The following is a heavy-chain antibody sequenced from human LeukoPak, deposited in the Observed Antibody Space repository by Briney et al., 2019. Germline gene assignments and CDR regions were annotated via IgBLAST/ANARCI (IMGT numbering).Heavy chain of an antibody. CDR2: INPNSGGT. V-gene: IGHV1-2*02. D-gene: IGHD1-7*01. J-gene: IGHJ4*02. Sequence: GASVKVSCKASGYTFTGYYMHWVRQAPGQGLEWMGWINPNSGGTNYAQKFQGRVTMTRDTSISTAYMELSRLRSDDTAVYYCARGPNWNYGEFDYWGQGTLVTVSS. CDR3: ARGPNWNYGEFDY. CDR1: GYTFTGYY.